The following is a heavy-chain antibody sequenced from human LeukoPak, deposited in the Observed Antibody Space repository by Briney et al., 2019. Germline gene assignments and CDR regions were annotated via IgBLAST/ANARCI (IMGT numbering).Heavy chain of an antibody. CDR1: GFTFSSYS. CDR3: AKVAGTYYYYYGMDV. V-gene: IGHV3-9*01. CDR2: ISWNSGSI. J-gene: IGHJ6*02. D-gene: IGHD6-13*01. Sequence: PGGSLRLSCAASGFTFSSYSMNWVRQAPGKGLEWVSGISWNSGSIGYADSVKGRFTISRDNAKNSLYLQMNSLRAEDTALYYCAKVAGTYYYYYGMDVWGQGTTVTVSS.